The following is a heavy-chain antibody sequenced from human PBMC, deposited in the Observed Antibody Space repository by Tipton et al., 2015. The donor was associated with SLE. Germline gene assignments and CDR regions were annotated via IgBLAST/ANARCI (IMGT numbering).Heavy chain of an antibody. Sequence: LRLSCTVSGGSISSSSYYWGWIRQPPGKGLEWIGSIYYSGSTYYNPSLKSRVTISVDTSKNQFSLKLSSVTAADTAVYYCARENVAADGALDVWGQGTMVTVSS. CDR1: GGSISSSSYY. CDR2: IYYSGST. D-gene: IGHD6-13*01. J-gene: IGHJ3*01. V-gene: IGHV4-39*02. CDR3: ARENVAADGALDV.